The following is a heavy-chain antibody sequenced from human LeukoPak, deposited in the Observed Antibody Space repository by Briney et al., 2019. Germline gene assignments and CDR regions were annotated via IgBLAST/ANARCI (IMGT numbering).Heavy chain of an antibody. J-gene: IGHJ4*02. CDR3: ARRSAVAGTLDY. CDR2: IKSDGRTT. Sequence: PGGSLRLSCAASGFTFSNYWMHWVRQAPGKGLVLVSRIKSDGRTTSYADSVKGRFTISRDNAKNTLYLQLSSLRAEDTAVYYCARRSAVAGTLDYWGQGTLVTVSS. V-gene: IGHV3-74*01. CDR1: GFTFSNYW. D-gene: IGHD6-19*01.